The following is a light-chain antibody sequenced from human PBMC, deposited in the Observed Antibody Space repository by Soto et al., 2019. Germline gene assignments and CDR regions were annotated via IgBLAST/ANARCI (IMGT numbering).Light chain of an antibody. CDR1: QSVSSN. J-gene: IGKJ1*01. CDR3: KQCNNWART. CDR2: VAS. Sequence: IVMTQSPATLSVSPGERATLSCRARQSVSSNVAWYQQKPGQAPRLLIYVASTRATGIPARFSGSGSGTEFTLTISSLQSEHFAVYYCKQCNNWARTFGQGTKVDIK. V-gene: IGKV3-15*01.